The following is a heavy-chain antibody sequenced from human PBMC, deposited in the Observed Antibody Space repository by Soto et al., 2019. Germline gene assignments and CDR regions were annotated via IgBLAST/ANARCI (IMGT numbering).Heavy chain of an antibody. V-gene: IGHV3-23*01. D-gene: IGHD3-10*01. CDR1: GFTFSSYA. Sequence: PGGSLRLSCAASGFTFSSYAMRWFRQSPGKGLEWVSAISSGGVTTYYADSVKGRFTISRDNSKSTLYLQMNSLRVEDTVVYYCARVGGYDRYYFDYWGQGILVTVS. J-gene: IGHJ4*02. CDR2: ISSGGVTT. CDR3: ARVGGYDRYYFDY.